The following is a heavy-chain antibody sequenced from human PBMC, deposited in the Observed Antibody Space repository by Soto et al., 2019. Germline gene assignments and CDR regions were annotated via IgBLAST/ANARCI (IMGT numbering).Heavy chain of an antibody. CDR1: GYTFTSYA. CDR3: AASYSGYDYHYYYGMDV. D-gene: IGHD5-12*01. Sequence: ASVKVSCKASGYTFTSYAMHWVRQAPGQRLEWMGWINAGNGNTKYSQKLQGRVTITRDTSASTAYMELSSLRSEDTAENYCAASYSGYDYHYYYGMDVGGKGTTVTVSS. V-gene: IGHV1-3*01. J-gene: IGHJ6*04. CDR2: INAGNGNT.